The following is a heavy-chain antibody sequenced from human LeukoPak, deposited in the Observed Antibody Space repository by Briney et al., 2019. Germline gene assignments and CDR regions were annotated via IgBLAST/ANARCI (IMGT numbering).Heavy chain of an antibody. V-gene: IGHV4-34*01. CDR1: GGSFSGYY. Sequence: SETLPLTCAVYGGSFSGYYWSWVRQPPGKGLEWIGEINHSGSTNYNPSLKSRVTISVDTSKNQFSLKLSSVTAADTAVYYCARNLRYCSSASCSWGLYYYHYMDVWGKGTTVTVSS. D-gene: IGHD2-2*01. CDR2: INHSGST. CDR3: ARNLRYCSSASCSWGLYYYHYMDV. J-gene: IGHJ6*03.